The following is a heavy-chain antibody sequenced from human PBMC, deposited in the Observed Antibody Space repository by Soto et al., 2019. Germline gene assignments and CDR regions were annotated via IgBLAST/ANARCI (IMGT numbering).Heavy chain of an antibody. CDR3: ATDDMNRGRFDF. Sequence: ASVKVSCKASGHSSTHNGISWVRRAPGQGLEWMGWININRGDVNHAPKFQGRVTLTTDTSMTTAYMELRGLRLDDTAVYFCATDDMNRGRFDFWGHGTLVTVSS. V-gene: IGHV1-18*01. CDR1: GHSSTHNG. J-gene: IGHJ4*01. CDR2: ININRGDV.